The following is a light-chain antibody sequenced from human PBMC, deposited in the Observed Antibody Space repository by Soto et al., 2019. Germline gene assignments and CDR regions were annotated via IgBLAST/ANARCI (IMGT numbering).Light chain of an antibody. CDR1: QSVNRN. V-gene: IGKV3-15*01. Sequence: EIVMTQSPATLSASPGERATLSCRASQSVNRNLAGYQQKPGQAPRLLIYAASPRATGIPPRFSGSGSETECTLTISSLQSEDFAVYYCQQYNNWWTFGQGTKVEI. J-gene: IGKJ1*01. CDR2: AAS. CDR3: QQYNNWWT.